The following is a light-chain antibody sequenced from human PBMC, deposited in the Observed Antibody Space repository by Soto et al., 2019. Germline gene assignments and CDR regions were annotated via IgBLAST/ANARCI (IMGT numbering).Light chain of an antibody. Sequence: QSVLTQPASVSGSPGQSITISCTGTSSDVGSYNLVSWYQQHPGKAPKVMIYAVSKRPSGVSNRFSGSKSGNTASLTISGLQAEDEADYYCCSYGGSYVFGPGTKVTVL. CDR1: SSDVGSYNL. CDR3: CSYGGSYV. CDR2: AVS. V-gene: IGLV2-23*02. J-gene: IGLJ1*01.